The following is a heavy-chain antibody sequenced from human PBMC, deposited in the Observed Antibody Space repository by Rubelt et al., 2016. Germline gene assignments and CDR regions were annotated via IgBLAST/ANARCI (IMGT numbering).Heavy chain of an antibody. CDR2: MSFDGSLK. CDR1: GFRFSNYD. J-gene: IGHJ4*02. V-gene: IGHV3-30*18. Sequence: QVQLVESGGGVVQPGRSLRLSCAASGFRFSNYDMHWVRQTPGKGLEWVAFMSFDGSLKDYADSVKGRFIVSRDNSRNIVYLQMNSLTVEDMAFYYCAKDWRWQRSNWGFDNWGQGTLVTVSS. D-gene: IGHD5-12*01. CDR3: AKDWRWQRSNWGFDN.